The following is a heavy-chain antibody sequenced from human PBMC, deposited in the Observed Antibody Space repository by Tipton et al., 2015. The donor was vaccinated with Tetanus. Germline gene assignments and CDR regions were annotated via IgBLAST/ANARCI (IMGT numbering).Heavy chain of an antibody. V-gene: IGHV4-59*01. D-gene: IGHD3-3*02. Sequence: LRLSCAVSGASISPYYWSWIRQPPGKGLEWTGSIHDSGTTNYNPSLKSRLTMSVDTSNNLFSLKLTSVTAADTAVYYCARVQLSSSFLKYNWLDPWGQGTLVTVAS. CDR3: ARVQLSSSFLKYNWLDP. J-gene: IGHJ5*02. CDR2: IHDSGTT. CDR1: GASISPYY.